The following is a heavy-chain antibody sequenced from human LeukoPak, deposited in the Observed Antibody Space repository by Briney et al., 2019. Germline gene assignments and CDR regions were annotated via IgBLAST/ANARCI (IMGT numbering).Heavy chain of an antibody. J-gene: IGHJ1*01. CDR2: INPSGLWT. V-gene: IGHV1-46*01. CDR1: GFTFSSYY. D-gene: IGHD5-18*01. Sequence: AASVNVSCTASGFTFSSYYMHWVRQAPGQGLEWMGVINPSGLWTSYAQNFQGRVTLTRDTSTSTAYMELSSLRSEDTAVYYCAKDPALGYSYGRPQYFQHWGQGTLVTVSS. CDR3: AKDPALGYSYGRPQYFQH.